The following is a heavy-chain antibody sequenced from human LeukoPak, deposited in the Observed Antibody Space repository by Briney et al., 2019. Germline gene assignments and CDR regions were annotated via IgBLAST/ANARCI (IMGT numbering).Heavy chain of an antibody. V-gene: IGHV4-59*01. Sequence: SETLSLTCTVSGGSISSYYWSWIRQPPGKGLEWIGYIYYSGSTNYNPSLKSRVTISVDTSKNQFSLKLSSVTAADTAVYYCASSQVARNAFDMWGQGTMVTVSS. CDR3: ASSQVARNAFDM. D-gene: IGHD5-12*01. J-gene: IGHJ3*02. CDR2: IYYSGST. CDR1: GGSISSYY.